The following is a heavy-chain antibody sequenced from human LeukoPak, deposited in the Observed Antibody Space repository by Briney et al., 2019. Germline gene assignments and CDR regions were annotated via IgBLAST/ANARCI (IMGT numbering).Heavy chain of an antibody. J-gene: IGHJ4*02. CDR2: IYYSGST. Sequence: PSETLSLTCTASGGSISNYYWSWIRQPPVKGLEWLGYIYYSGSTNYNPSLKSPVTISVDTSKNQFSLKLSSVTAADTAVYYCARLSSGWYFPDDYWGQGTLVTVSS. CDR1: GGSISNYY. D-gene: IGHD6-19*01. V-gene: IGHV4-59*08. CDR3: ARLSSGWYFPDDY.